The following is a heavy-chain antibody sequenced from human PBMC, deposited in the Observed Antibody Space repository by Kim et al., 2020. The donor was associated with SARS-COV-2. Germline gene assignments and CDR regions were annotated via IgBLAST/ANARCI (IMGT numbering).Heavy chain of an antibody. CDR3: AREDFSGYDCECPKFDP. CDR1: GYTFTSYG. J-gene: IGHJ5*02. V-gene: IGHV1-18*01. CDR2: ISAYNGNT. Sequence: ASVKVSCKASGYTFTSYGISWVRQAPGQGLEWMGWISAYNGNTNYAQKLQGRVTMTTDTSTSTAYMELRSLRSDDTAVYYCAREDFSGYDCECPKFDPWGQGTLVTVSS. D-gene: IGHD5-12*01.